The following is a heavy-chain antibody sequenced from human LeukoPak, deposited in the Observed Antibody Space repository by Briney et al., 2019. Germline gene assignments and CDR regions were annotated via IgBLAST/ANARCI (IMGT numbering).Heavy chain of an antibody. D-gene: IGHD5-12*01. CDR3: AKASDGYSGYDYPYYFDY. CDR1: GFTFDDYA. CDR2: ISWNSGSI. V-gene: IGHV3-9*01. Sequence: GRSLRLSCAVSGFTFDDYAMHWVRRAPGKGLEWVSGISWNSGSIGYADSVKGRFTISRDNAKDSLYLQMNSLRAEDTALYYCAKASDGYSGYDYPYYFDYWGQGTLVTVSS. J-gene: IGHJ4*02.